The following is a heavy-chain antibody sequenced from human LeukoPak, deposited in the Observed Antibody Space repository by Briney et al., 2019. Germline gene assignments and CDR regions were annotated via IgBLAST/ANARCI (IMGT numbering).Heavy chain of an antibody. CDR3: VKGRGRLHVNRGVYNYHHYMEV. Sequence: ASVKVSCKAAGDTISAYSLNWVRQAPGQGLEWMGGIIPIFGRAYYAQNLQGRVTITADKSTSTAYMELSSLGSEDTAIYYCVKGRGRLHVNRGVYNYHHYMEVWGTGTTVIVSS. J-gene: IGHJ6*03. CDR2: IIPIFGRA. CDR1: GDTISAYS. D-gene: IGHD3-10*01. V-gene: IGHV1-69*06.